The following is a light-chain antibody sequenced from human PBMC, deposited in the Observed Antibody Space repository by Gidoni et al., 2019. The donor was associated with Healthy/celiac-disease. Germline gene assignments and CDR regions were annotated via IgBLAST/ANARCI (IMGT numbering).Light chain of an antibody. V-gene: IGKV3-20*01. CDR3: QQYGSSPRT. CDR1: QSVSSSY. CDR2: GAS. J-gene: IGKJ1*01. Sequence: DIVFTQSPGTLSLSPGESATLSCRASQSVSSSYLAWYQQKPGQAPRLLIYGASSRATGIPDRFSGSGSGTDFTITISRLEPEDFAGYYCQQYGSSPRTFGQGTKVEIK.